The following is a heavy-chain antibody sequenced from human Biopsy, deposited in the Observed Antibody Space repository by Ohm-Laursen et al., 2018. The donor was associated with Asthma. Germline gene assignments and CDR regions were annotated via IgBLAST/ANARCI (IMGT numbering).Heavy chain of an antibody. J-gene: IGHJ6*02. CDR1: GGTFSNFA. V-gene: IGHV1-69*13. CDR3: ARCQVGYSSGWSLLLKKIYYSGMDV. Sequence: SVKVSCKAPGGTFSNFAISWVRQAPGQGLAWLGGIMTVFGTTNHTQKFQGRVTITADESTSTAYMEVTSLRSEDTAIYYCARCQVGYSSGWSLLLKKIYYSGMDVWGQGTAVTVSS. D-gene: IGHD6-19*01. CDR2: IMTVFGTT.